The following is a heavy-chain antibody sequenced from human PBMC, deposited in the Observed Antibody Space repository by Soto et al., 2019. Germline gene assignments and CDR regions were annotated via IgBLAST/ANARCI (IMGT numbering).Heavy chain of an antibody. CDR1: GFSLSTSGMC. J-gene: IGHJ4*02. Sequence: SGPTLVNPTQTLTLTCTFSGFSLSTSGMCVSWIRQPPGKALEWLARIDWDDDKYYSTSLKTRLTISKDTSKNQVVLTMTNMDPVDTATYYCARTPYGTQTTYYFDYWGQGTLVTVS. CDR3: ARTPYGTQTTYYFDY. CDR2: IDWDDDK. V-gene: IGHV2-70*11. D-gene: IGHD1-1*01.